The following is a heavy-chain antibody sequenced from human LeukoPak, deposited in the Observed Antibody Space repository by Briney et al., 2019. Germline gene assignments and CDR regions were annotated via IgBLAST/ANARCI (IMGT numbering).Heavy chain of an antibody. CDR2: INPNSGGT. D-gene: IGHD6-19*01. Sequence: GASVKVSCKASGYTFNGYYMHWVRQAPGQGLEWMGWINPNSGGTNYAQKFQGRVTMTRDTSISTAYMELSRLRSDDTAVYYCARVKHSSGWDLRPYYYYGMDVWGQGTTVTVSS. CDR3: ARVKHSSGWDLRPYYYYGMDV. CDR1: GYTFNGYY. V-gene: IGHV1-2*02. J-gene: IGHJ6*02.